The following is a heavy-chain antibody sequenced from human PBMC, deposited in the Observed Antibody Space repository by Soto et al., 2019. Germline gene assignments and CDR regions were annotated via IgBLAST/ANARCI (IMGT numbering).Heavy chain of an antibody. Sequence: QVQLVQSGAEVKKPRASVKVSCKASGYTFTSYDISWVRQAPGQGHEWKGWMSTSNGNTNYAQKLQGRVTLTTATPTSTANMELRSRRPGIRPVNFGARNRNWIDTRGEGTRVRVS. CDR2: MSTSNGNT. V-gene: IGHV1-18*01. CDR3: ARNRNWIDT. J-gene: IGHJ5*02. CDR1: GYTFTSYD.